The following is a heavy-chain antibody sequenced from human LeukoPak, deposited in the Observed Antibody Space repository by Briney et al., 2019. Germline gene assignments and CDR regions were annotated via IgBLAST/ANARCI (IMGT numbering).Heavy chain of an antibody. V-gene: IGHV3-74*01. Sequence: GGSLRLSCAASGFTFSNSWMYWVRQAPGKGLVWVSRINNDGSDTTYADSVKGRFTISRDNTKNTLYLQMNSLRAEDTAVYYCATAGLGGYSGDSGYYFSYWGQGTLVTVSS. CDR2: INNDGSDT. CDR1: GFTFSNSW. D-gene: IGHD3-22*01. J-gene: IGHJ4*02. CDR3: ATAGLGGYSGDSGYYFSY.